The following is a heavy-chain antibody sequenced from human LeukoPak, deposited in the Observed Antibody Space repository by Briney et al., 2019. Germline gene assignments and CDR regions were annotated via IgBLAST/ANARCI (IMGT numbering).Heavy chain of an antibody. V-gene: IGHV1-18*01. CDR2: IGAYNGDT. D-gene: IGHD3-22*01. CDR1: GYTFSNYG. Sequence: GASVKVSCKAFGYTFSNYGITWVRQAPGQGLEWMGWIGAYNGDTNYAQNLQDRVSMTTDTSTSTAYLEVGSLTSDDTAVYYCARSPRTYEDYMDVWGKGTTVTVSS. CDR3: ARSPRTYEDYMDV. J-gene: IGHJ6*03.